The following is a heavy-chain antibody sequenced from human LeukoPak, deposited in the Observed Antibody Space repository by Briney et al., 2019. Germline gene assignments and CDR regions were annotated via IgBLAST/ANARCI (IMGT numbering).Heavy chain of an antibody. Sequence: QPGGSLRLACAASGSTFSSYAMSWVRQAPGKGLEWVSAISGSGGSTYYADSVKGRFTISRDNSKNTLYLQMNSLRAEDTAVYYCAKAGVPRPTRYYFDYWGQGTLVTVSS. CDR3: AKAGVPRPTRYYFDY. J-gene: IGHJ4*02. V-gene: IGHV3-23*01. D-gene: IGHD1-1*01. CDR2: ISGSGGST. CDR1: GSTFSSYA.